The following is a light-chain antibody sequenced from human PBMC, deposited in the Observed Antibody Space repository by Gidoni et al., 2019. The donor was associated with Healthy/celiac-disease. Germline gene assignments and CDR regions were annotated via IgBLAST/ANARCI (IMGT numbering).Light chain of an antibody. CDR2: QDS. CDR3: QAWDSSTANVV. J-gene: IGLJ2*01. CDR1: KLGDKY. Sequence: SYELTQPPSVSVSPGQTASITCSGAKLGDKYACWYQQKPGQSPGLVIYQDSKRPSGIPERFSGSNSGNTATLTISGTQAMDEADYYCQAWDSSTANVVFGGGTKLTVL. V-gene: IGLV3-1*01.